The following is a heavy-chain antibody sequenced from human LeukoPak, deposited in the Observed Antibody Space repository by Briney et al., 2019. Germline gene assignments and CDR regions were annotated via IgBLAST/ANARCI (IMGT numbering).Heavy chain of an antibody. D-gene: IGHD6-6*01. CDR2: ISSSGSTI. J-gene: IGHJ5*02. CDR3: ARDFYSSSSSCWFDP. CDR1: GFTFSDYY. Sequence: KPGGSLGLSCAASGFTFSDYYMSWIRQAPGKGLEWVSYISSSGSTIYYADSVKGRFTISRDNAKNSLYLQMNSLRAEDTAVYYCARDFYSSSSSCWFDPWGQGTLVTVSS. V-gene: IGHV3-11*01.